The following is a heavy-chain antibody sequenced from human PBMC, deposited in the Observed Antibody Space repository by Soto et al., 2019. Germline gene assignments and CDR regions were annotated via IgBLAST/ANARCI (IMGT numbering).Heavy chain of an antibody. CDR3: ARFDIVVVPAAFSFDP. CDR2: ISAYNGNT. CDR1: GYTFTSYG. D-gene: IGHD2-2*01. V-gene: IGHV1-18*01. Sequence: QVQLVQSGAEVKKPGASVKVSCKASGYTFTSYGISWVRQAPGQGLEWMGWISAYNGNTNYAQKLQGRVTMTTDTSTSTAYMELRSLGSDDTAVYYCARFDIVVVPAAFSFDPWGQGTLVTVSS. J-gene: IGHJ5*02.